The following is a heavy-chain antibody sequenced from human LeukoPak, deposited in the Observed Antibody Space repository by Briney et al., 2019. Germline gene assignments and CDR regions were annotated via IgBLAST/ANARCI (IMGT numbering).Heavy chain of an antibody. Sequence: GGSLRLSCAASGFTFSDYYMSWIRQAPGKGLEWVSYISSSGSYIYYADSVKGRFTISRDNAKNSLYLQMNSLRAEDTAVYYCARVYYYDSSGYLGYWGQGTLVTVSS. CDR1: GFTFSDYY. CDR3: ARVYYYDSSGYLGY. V-gene: IGHV3-11*04. J-gene: IGHJ4*02. CDR2: ISSSGSYI. D-gene: IGHD3-22*01.